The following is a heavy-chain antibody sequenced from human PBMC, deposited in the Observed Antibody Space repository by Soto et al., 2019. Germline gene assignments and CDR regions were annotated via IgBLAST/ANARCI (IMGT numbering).Heavy chain of an antibody. J-gene: IGHJ4*02. V-gene: IGHV3-33*01. CDR1: GFTFSRYG. CDR2: IWYDGSNI. D-gene: IGHD6-19*01. CDR3: ARDREQWLVGYYFDY. Sequence: QVQLVESGGGGVQPGRSLRLSCAASGFTFSRYGMHWVRQAPGSGLEWVAVIWYDGSNIYYADSVKGRFTISRDNSKDTLDLQMNSLRAEDTAVYYCARDREQWLVGYYFDYWGQGTLVTVSS.